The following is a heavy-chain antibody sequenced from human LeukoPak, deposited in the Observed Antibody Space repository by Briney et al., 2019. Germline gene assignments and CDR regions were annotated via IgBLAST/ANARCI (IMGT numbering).Heavy chain of an antibody. Sequence: GGSLRLSCAASGFTFSRYWMSWVRQAPGKGLEWVANIKEDGTEIYYVDSVKGRFTISRDNAKNSLYLQMSSLRAEDTAVYYCASQSWWAAVVGPALDCWGQGSLVTVSS. CDR3: ASQSWWAAVVGPALDC. D-gene: IGHD6-19*01. CDR2: IKEDGTEI. V-gene: IGHV3-7*05. J-gene: IGHJ4*02. CDR1: GFTFSRYW.